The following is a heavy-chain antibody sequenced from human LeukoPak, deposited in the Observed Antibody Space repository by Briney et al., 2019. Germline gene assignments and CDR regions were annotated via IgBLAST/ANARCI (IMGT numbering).Heavy chain of an antibody. Sequence: PGRSLRLSCAASGFTFSSYGMHWVRQAPGKGLEWVAVMSYDGSNKYYADSVKGRFTISRDNSKNTLYLQMNSLRAEDTAVYYCAKGLGSSLDYWGQGTLVTVSS. CDR1: GFTFSSYG. V-gene: IGHV3-30*18. CDR3: AKGLGSSLDY. CDR2: MSYDGSNK. J-gene: IGHJ4*02.